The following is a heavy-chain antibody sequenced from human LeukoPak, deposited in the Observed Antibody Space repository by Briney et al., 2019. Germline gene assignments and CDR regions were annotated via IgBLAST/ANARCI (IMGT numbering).Heavy chain of an antibody. V-gene: IGHV3-30*03. CDR2: ISYDGSNK. CDR3: ARVAYYGSGSAFDY. J-gene: IGHJ4*02. CDR1: GFTVSSNY. D-gene: IGHD3-10*01. Sequence: PGGSLRLSCAASGFTVSSNYMSWVRQAPGKGLEWVAVISYDGSNKYYADSVKGRFTISRDNSKNTLYLQMNSLRAEDTAVYYCARVAYYGSGSAFDYWGQGTLVTVSS.